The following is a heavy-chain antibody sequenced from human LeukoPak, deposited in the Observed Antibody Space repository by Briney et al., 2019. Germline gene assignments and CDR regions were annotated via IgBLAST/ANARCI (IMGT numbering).Heavy chain of an antibody. Sequence: PSETLSLTCTVSGGSISSSSAYWGWIRQPPGKGLEWIGSIYYSKNTYYNPSLKSRVTISADTSKNQFSLTLGSVTAADTAVYYCARTWKPVPFDYWGQGTLVTVSS. J-gene: IGHJ4*02. CDR3: ARTWKPVPFDY. CDR2: IYYSKNT. D-gene: IGHD1-14*01. V-gene: IGHV4-39*01. CDR1: GGSISSSSAY.